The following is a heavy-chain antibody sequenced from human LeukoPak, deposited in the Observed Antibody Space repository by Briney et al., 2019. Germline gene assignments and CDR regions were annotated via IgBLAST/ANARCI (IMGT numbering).Heavy chain of an antibody. CDR1: GFTFDDYA. V-gene: IGHV3-23*01. Sequence: GGSLRLSCAASGFTFDDYAMSWVRQAPGKGLEWVSAISGSGGSTYYADSVKGRFTISRDNSKNTLYLQMNSLRAEDTAVYYCAKDAYSGSYPFDYWGQGTPVTVSS. D-gene: IGHD1-26*01. J-gene: IGHJ4*02. CDR2: ISGSGGST. CDR3: AKDAYSGSYPFDY.